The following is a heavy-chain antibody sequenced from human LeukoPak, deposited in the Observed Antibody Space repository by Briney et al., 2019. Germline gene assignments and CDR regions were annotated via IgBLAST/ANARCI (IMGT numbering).Heavy chain of an antibody. J-gene: IGHJ4*02. CDR1: GFTFASYA. CDR2: VSYDGGNT. V-gene: IGHV3-33*01. CDR3: VRDGRVGVGLYYYFDY. Sequence: GGSLRLSCAASGFTFASYAMHWVRQAPGKGLGGVGLVSYDGGNTYYGDSVRGRFSISRDNSKNTVYLQMNSPRADDSAVYYCVRDGRVGVGLYYYFDYWGQGTLVTVSS. D-gene: IGHD1-26*01.